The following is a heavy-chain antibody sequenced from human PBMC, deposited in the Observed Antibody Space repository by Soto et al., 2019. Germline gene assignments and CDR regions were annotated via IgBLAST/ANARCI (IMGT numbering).Heavy chain of an antibody. D-gene: IGHD3-22*01. CDR1: GFTFTNYG. V-gene: IGHV3-33*01. CDR2: IWYDGTRK. Sequence: QVRLVESGGGVVQPGRSLRLSCATSGFTFTNYGIHWVRQASGKGLEWVAVIWYDGTRKYYGDSVKRRFTISRDSSKNTVYLQLNSLRAEDTAVYYCARDGDSTGHYQVLDFWGQGTLVTVSS. CDR3: ARDGDSTGHYQVLDF. J-gene: IGHJ4*02.